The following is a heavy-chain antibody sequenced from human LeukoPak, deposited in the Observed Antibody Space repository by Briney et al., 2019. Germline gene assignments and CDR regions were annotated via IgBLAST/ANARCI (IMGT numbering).Heavy chain of an antibody. V-gene: IGHV3-53*01. CDR3: AKDPYRVVVATGNYLDP. D-gene: IGHD2-21*01. CDR2: IYSGGST. J-gene: IGHJ5*02. CDR1: GFTVSSNY. Sequence: GGSLRLSCAASGFTVSSNYMSWVRQAPGKGLEWVSVIYSGGSTYYADSVKGRFTISRDNSKNTLYLQMNSLRAEDTAVYYCAKDPYRVVVATGNYLDPWGQGTLVTVSA.